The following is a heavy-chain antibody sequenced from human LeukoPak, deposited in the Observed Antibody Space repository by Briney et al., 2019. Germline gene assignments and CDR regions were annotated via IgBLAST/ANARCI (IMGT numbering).Heavy chain of an antibody. CDR2: INHSGST. Sequence: SETLSLTCAVYGGSFSAYYWSWIRQPPGKGLEWIGEINHSGSTNYNPSLKSRVTISVDTSKNQFSLRLSSVTAADTAVYYCARRTRIAALGTLYFDYWGQGTLVTVSS. D-gene: IGHD6-13*01. J-gene: IGHJ4*02. CDR1: GGSFSAYY. CDR3: ARRTRIAALGTLYFDY. V-gene: IGHV4-34*01.